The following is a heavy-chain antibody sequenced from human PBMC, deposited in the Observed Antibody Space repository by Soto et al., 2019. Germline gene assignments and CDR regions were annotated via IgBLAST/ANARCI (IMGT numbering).Heavy chain of an antibody. Sequence: HPWGSLRLSCAASGFTFISYGMHFFRHSPFKWLEWVAVIWYDGSNKYYADSVKGRFTISRDNSKNTLYLQMNSLRAEDTAVYYCARAQRGYCSSTSCYLYYYYYGMDVWGQGTTVTVSS. J-gene: IGHJ6*02. CDR3: ARAQRGYCSSTSCYLYYYYYGMDV. D-gene: IGHD2-2*01. CDR1: GFTFISYG. V-gene: IGHV3-33*01. CDR2: IWYDGSNK.